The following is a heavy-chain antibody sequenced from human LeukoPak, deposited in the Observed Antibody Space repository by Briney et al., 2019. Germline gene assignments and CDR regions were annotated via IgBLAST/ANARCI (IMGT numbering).Heavy chain of an antibody. CDR2: INAGNGNT. J-gene: IGHJ5*02. CDR3: ARGYCGGDCYNDWFDP. Sequence: ASVKVSCKASGYTFTSYAMHWVRQAPGQRLEWMGWINAGNGNTKYSQKFQGRVTITRDTSASTAYMELSSLRSEDTAVYYCARGYCGGDCYNDWFDPWGQGTLVTVFS. CDR1: GYTFTSYA. V-gene: IGHV1-3*01. D-gene: IGHD2-21*02.